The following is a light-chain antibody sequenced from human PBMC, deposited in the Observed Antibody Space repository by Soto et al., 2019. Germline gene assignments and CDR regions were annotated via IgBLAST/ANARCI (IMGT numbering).Light chain of an antibody. Sequence: QSALTQPASVSGSPGQSITISCTGTSSDVGNYNLVSWYQQHPGKAPKLMIYEGSKRPSGVSNRFSASKSGNTASLTISILQAEDAADYYCCSYAGSSTYVFGTGTKVTVL. V-gene: IGLV2-23*01. J-gene: IGLJ1*01. CDR3: CSYAGSSTYV. CDR2: EGS. CDR1: SSDVGNYNL.